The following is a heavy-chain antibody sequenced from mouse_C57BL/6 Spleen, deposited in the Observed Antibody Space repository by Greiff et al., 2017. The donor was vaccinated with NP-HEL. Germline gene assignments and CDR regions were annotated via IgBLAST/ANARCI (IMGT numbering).Heavy chain of an antibody. V-gene: IGHV5-15*01. Sequence: EVQLVESGGGLVQPGGSLKLSCAASGFTFSDYGMAWVRQAPRKGPEWVAFISNLAYSIYSADTVTGRFTISRENAKNIRYLEMSSLRAEDTAMYCCARRGGSYGYFDVWGTGTTVTVSS. CDR3: ARRGGSYGYFDV. J-gene: IGHJ1*03. CDR2: ISNLAYSI. CDR1: GFTFSDYG. D-gene: IGHD1-1*02.